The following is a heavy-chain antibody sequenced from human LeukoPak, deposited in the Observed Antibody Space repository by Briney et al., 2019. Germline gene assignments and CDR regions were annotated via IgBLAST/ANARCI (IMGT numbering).Heavy chain of an antibody. D-gene: IGHD3-9*01. CDR3: AKDILTGYYVDY. CDR2: FDRGRDGK. Sequence: GGSLRLSCAGSGFRFSDFYMAWMRQTPGKGLQRVSFFDRGRDGKGHADSVKGRFTISRDTDKNSLSLLMNGLRTEDTALYYCAKDILTGYYVDYWGQGTLVTVSS. V-gene: IGHV3-11*05. J-gene: IGHJ4*02. CDR1: GFRFSDFY.